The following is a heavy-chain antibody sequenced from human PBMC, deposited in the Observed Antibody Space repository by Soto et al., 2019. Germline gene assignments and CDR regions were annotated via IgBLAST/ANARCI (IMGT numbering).Heavy chain of an antibody. CDR2: ISGSGGST. CDR3: AKTISTSYYGGIDY. CDR1: GFTFSSYA. V-gene: IGHV3-23*01. D-gene: IGHD2-2*01. J-gene: IGHJ4*02. Sequence: PGGSLRLSCAASGFTFSSYAMSWVRQAPGKGLEWVSLISGSGGSTYYADSVKGRFTISRDDSKNTLYLQMNSLRAEDTAVYYCAKTISTSYYGGIDYWGQGTLVTVSS.